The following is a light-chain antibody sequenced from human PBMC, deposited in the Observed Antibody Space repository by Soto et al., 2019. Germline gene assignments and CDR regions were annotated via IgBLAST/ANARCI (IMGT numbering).Light chain of an antibody. Sequence: QSVLTQPPSVSGAPGQRVTISCTGSSSNIGAIYDVHWYQQLPGTAPKLLIYGNINRPSGVPDRFSGSKSGASASLAITGLQAEDEADYYCQSYDSSLSGGVFGGGTKVTVL. CDR3: QSYDSSLSGGV. V-gene: IGLV1-40*01. J-gene: IGLJ3*02. CDR2: GNI. CDR1: SSNIGAIYD.